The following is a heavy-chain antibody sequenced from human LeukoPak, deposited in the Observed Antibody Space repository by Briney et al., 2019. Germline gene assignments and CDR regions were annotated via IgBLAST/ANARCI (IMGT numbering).Heavy chain of an antibody. V-gene: IGHV3-7*01. Sequence: GGSLRLSCAASGFTFSTYWMTWVRQAPGKGLEWVANINQDGSQKYYVDSVKGRFTISRDNAKNSLYLQMNSLRAEDTAVYYCVTTDSSGSRANWGQGTLVTVSS. CDR2: INQDGSQK. CDR3: VTTDSSGSRAN. CDR1: GFTFSTYW. J-gene: IGHJ4*02. D-gene: IGHD3-22*01.